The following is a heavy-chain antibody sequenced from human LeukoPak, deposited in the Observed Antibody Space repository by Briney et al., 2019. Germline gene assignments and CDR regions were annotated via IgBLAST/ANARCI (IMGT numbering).Heavy chain of an antibody. CDR3: AREGYYGAFDI. D-gene: IGHD3-10*01. V-gene: IGHV3-48*03. J-gene: IGHJ3*02. CDR2: IGANSAI. CDR1: GFTFSSYE. Sequence: QPGGSLRLSCAASGFTFSSYEMNWVRQAPRKGLEWVSYIGANSAIFHADSVKGRFTISRDNAKNSLSLQMNSLRDDDTALYYCAREGYYGAFDIWGQGTMVTVSS.